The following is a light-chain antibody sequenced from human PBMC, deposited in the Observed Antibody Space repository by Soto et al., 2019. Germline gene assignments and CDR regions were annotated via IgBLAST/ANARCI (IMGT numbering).Light chain of an antibody. J-gene: IGKJ4*01. CDR2: DAS. CDR3: QQYENVPLT. CDR1: QDIKNY. V-gene: IGKV1-33*01. Sequence: DIQMTQSPSSLSASVGDRVTITCQASQDIKNYLNWYQQKSGKAPKLLIYDASDLETGVPSRFSGSGSGTDFTFTINSLQPEDIATYYCQQYENVPLTFGGGTKVDIK.